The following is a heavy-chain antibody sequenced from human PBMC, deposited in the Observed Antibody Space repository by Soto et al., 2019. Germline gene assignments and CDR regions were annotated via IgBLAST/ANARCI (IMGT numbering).Heavy chain of an antibody. J-gene: IGHJ6*02. CDR2: IYYSGST. CDR3: ARSMTIYGMDV. V-gene: IGHV4-39*07. Sequence: PSETLSHTCTVSGGSISRSSNHWGWIRQPPGKGLEWIGNIYYSGSTYYNPSLKGRVTISVDKSKNQFSLRLSSVTAADTAVYYCARSMTIYGMDVWGQGTTVTVSS. CDR1: GGSISRSSNH.